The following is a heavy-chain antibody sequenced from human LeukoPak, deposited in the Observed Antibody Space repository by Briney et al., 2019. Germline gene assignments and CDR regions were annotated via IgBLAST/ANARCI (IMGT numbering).Heavy chain of an antibody. CDR1: GFTFSSYA. CDR3: AKFMGRIVVVPAASFDY. J-gene: IGHJ4*02. D-gene: IGHD2-2*01. V-gene: IGHV3-23*01. Sequence: GGSLRLSCAASGFTFSSYAMSWVRQAPGKGLEWVSAISGSGGSTYYADSVKGRFTISRDNSKNTLYLRMNSLRAEDTAVYYCAKFMGRIVVVPAASFDYWGQGTLVTVSS. CDR2: ISGSGGST.